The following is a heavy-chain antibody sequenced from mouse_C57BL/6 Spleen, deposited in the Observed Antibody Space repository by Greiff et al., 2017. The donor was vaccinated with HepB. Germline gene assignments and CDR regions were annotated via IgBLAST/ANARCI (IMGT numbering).Heavy chain of an antibody. V-gene: IGHV5-4*01. J-gene: IGHJ3*01. CDR3: ARDQLGFAY. Sequence: EVKVEESGGGLVKPGGSLKLSCAASGFTFSSYAMSWVRQTPEKRLEWVATISDGGSYTYYPDNVKGRFTISRDNAKNNLYLQMSHLKSEDTAMYYCARDQLGFAYWGQGTLVTVSA. CDR2: ISDGGSYT. D-gene: IGHD3-1*01. CDR1: GFTFSSYA.